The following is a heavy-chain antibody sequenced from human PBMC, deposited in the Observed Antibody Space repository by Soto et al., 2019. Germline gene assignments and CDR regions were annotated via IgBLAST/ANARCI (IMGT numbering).Heavy chain of an antibody. V-gene: IGHV3-30-3*01. CDR2: TSYDGGSK. CDR3: ARDISGNYSVDY. CDR1: GFTFSSHV. J-gene: IGHJ4*02. D-gene: IGHD1-26*01. Sequence: QVQLVESGGGVVQPGRSLRLSCAASGFTFSSHVMHWVRQAPGKGLEWVAVTSYDGGSKYYADSVKGRFTISRDNPKNTLYLQMDSLRGEETAVYYCARDISGNYSVDYWGQGTLVTVSS.